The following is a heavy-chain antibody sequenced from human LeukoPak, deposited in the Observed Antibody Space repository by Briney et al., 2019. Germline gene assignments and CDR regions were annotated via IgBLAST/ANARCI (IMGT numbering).Heavy chain of an antibody. V-gene: IGHV3-30*04. J-gene: IGHJ4*02. CDR2: ISYDGSNK. Sequence: GRSLRLSCAASGFTFSSYAMHWVRQAPGKGLEWVAVISYDGSNKYYADSVKGRFTISRDNSKNTLYLQMNSLRAEDTAVYYCARDQCTNDVCYVPRTYHYFDYWGQGTLVTVSS. CDR3: ARDQCTNDVCYVPRTYHYFDY. D-gene: IGHD2-8*01. CDR1: GFTFSSYA.